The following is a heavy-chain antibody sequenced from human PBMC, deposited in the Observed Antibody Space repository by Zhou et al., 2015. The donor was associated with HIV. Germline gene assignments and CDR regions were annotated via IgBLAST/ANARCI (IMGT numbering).Heavy chain of an antibody. J-gene: IGHJ6*02. CDR3: ATYYYDSSGYYYSSYYGMDV. CDR1: GGTFSSYA. D-gene: IGHD3-22*01. Sequence: QVQLVQSGAEVKKPGSSVKVSCKASGGTFSSYAISWVRQAPGQGLEWMGGIIPIFGTANYAQKFQGRVTITADESTSTAYMELSSLRSEDTAVYYCATYYYDSSGYYYSSYYGMDVWGQGTTVTVSS. CDR2: IIPIFGTA. V-gene: IGHV1-69*12.